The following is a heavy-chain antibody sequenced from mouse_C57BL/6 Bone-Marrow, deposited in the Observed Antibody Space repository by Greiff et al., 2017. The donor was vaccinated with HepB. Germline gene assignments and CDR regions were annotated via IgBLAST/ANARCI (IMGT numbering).Heavy chain of an antibody. CDR1: GYTFTSYW. V-gene: IGHV1-69*01. Sequence: QVQLQQPGAELVMPGASVKLSCKASGYTFTSYWMHWVKQRPGQGLEWIGEIDPSDSYTNYNQKFKGKSTLTVDKSSSTAYMQLSSLTSEDSAVYYCARGYYGSSYDYWGQGTTLTASS. J-gene: IGHJ2*01. CDR2: IDPSDSYT. D-gene: IGHD1-1*01. CDR3: ARGYYGSSYDY.